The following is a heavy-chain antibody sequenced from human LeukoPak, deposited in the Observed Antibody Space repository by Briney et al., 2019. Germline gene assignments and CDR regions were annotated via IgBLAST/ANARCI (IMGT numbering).Heavy chain of an antibody. J-gene: IGHJ3*02. CDR3: VRDKMVQLLVLEAFVI. V-gene: IGHV3-21*01. CDR2: ISATSSYI. D-gene: IGHD4-11*01. Sequence: PGGSLRLSCAQSGFSFRITRMRCGRQTPGKGLEWVSSISATSSYIYYADSARGRFTISRDNAKNSLYLQMNSLRAEDTAVYFCVRDKMVQLLVLEAFVIWGQGTVVTVSS. CDR1: GFSFRITR.